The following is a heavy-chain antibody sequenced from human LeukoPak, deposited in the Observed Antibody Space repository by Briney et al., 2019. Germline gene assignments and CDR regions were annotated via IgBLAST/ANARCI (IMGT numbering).Heavy chain of an antibody. CDR2: IYPGNSNT. CDR3: ARQGDYDLDY. D-gene: IGHD4-17*01. Sequence: GEPLKISCKVSGYIFTTYWIGWVRQMPGKGLEWMGIIYPGNSNTRYSPSFQGQVTISADKSINTAYLQWSSLKASDTAMYYCARQGDYDLDYWGLGTLVTVSS. J-gene: IGHJ4*02. V-gene: IGHV5-51*01. CDR1: GYIFTTYW.